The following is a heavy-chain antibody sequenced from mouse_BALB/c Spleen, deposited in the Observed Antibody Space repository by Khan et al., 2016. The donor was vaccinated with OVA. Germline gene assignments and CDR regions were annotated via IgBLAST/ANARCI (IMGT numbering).Heavy chain of an antibody. D-gene: IGHD2-10*02. CDR3: GRYFCHVCGDDWFDY. V-gene: IGHV14-3*02. CDR1: GFNIKDTY. Sequence: VQLQQSGAELVKPGASVRLSCTASGFNIKDTYIHWVKQRPEQGLEWIGRIDPANGETKNDPKFQDKATIKADTSSNTAYLQLSSLTSEDTAVYYCGRYFCHVCGDDWFDYWGQGTLVTVSA. CDR2: IDPANGET. J-gene: IGHJ3*01.